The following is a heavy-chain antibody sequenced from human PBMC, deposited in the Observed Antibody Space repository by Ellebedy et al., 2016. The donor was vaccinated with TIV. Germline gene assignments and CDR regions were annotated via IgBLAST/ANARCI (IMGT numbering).Heavy chain of an antibody. J-gene: IGHJ6*02. D-gene: IGHD3-3*01. CDR3: AREYYDFWSGPYYYYGMDV. V-gene: IGHV4-4*07. CDR1: GGSISSYY. Sequence: SETLSLXCTVSGGSISSYYWSWIRQPAGKGLEWIGRIYTSGSTNYNPSLKSRVTMSVDTSKNQFSLKLSSVTAADTAVYYCAREYYDFWSGPYYYYGMDVWGQGTTVTVSS. CDR2: IYTSGST.